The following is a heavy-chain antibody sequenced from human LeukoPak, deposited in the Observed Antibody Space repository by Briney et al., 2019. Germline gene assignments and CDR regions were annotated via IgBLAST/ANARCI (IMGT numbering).Heavy chain of an antibody. Sequence: ASVKVSCKASGYTFTSYGISWVRQAPGQGLEWMGWISAYNGNTNYAQKFQGRVTITADESTSTAYMELSSLRSEDTAVYYRARETLDTAMVFDYWGQGTLVTVSS. CDR3: ARETLDTAMVFDY. V-gene: IGHV1-18*01. CDR2: ISAYNGNT. J-gene: IGHJ4*02. D-gene: IGHD5-18*01. CDR1: GYTFTSYG.